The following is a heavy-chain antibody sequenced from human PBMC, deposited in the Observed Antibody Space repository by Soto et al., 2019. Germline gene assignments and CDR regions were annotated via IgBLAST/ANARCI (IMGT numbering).Heavy chain of an antibody. V-gene: IGHV1-18*01. J-gene: IGHJ6*02. CDR1: GYTFTSYG. D-gene: IGHD6-13*01. Sequence: ASVKVSCKASGYTFTSYGISWVRQAPGQGLEWMGWISAYNGNTNYAQKLQGRVTMTTDTSTSTAYMELRSLRSDDTAVYYCARRRAAAGYYYYYGMDVWGQGTTVTVSS. CDR2: ISAYNGNT. CDR3: ARRRAAAGYYYYYGMDV.